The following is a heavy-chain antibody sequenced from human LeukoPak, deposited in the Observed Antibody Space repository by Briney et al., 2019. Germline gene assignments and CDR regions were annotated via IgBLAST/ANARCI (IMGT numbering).Heavy chain of an antibody. D-gene: IGHD3-22*01. V-gene: IGHV1-2*02. CDR3: AGEVYDSSGAADY. J-gene: IGHJ4*02. CDR2: INPNSGGT. Sequence: ASVKVSCKASGYTFTGYYMHWVRQAPGQGREWMGWINPNSGGTNYAQKFQGRVTMTRDTSISTAYMELSRLRSDDTAVYYCAGEVYDSSGAADYWGQGTLVTVHS. CDR1: GYTFTGYY.